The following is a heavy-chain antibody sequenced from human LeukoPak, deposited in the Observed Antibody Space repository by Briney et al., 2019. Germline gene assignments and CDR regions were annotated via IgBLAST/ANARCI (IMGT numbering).Heavy chain of an antibody. Sequence: VASVKVSCKASGYTFTSYYMHWVRQAPGQGLEWMGIINPSGGSTSYAQKFQGRVTMTRDMSTSTVYMELSSLRSEDTAVYYCASSPGRLEHFDYWGQGTLVTVSS. CDR3: ASSPGRLEHFDY. V-gene: IGHV1-46*01. D-gene: IGHD4-11*01. CDR2: INPSGGST. J-gene: IGHJ4*02. CDR1: GYTFTSYY.